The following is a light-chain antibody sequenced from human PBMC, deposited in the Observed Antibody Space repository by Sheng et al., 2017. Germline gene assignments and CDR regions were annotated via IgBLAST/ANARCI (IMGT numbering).Light chain of an antibody. CDR2: QVS. Sequence: DVVMAQSPLSLPVTLGQPASISCRSSQSLVFSDGNTFLSWFRQRPGQSPRRLLYQVSKRATGVPDRFSGTGSATDFTLKISRVEAEDVGVYYCMQGTQWPSLSFGGGTKVEIK. V-gene: IGKV2-30*01. J-gene: IGKJ4*01. CDR3: MQGTQWPSLS. CDR1: QSLVFSDGNTF.